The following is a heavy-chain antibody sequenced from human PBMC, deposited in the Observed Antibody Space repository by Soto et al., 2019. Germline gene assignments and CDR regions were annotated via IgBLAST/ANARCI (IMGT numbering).Heavy chain of an antibody. Sequence: GGSLRLSCAASGFTFSSYSMNWVRQAPGKGLEWVSYISSSSSTIYYADSVKGRFTISRDNAKNSLYLQMNSLRDEDTAVYYCAREAGGEDIVLMVYAPDAFDIWGQGTMVTVS. CDR2: ISSSSSTI. CDR3: AREAGGEDIVLMVYAPDAFDI. CDR1: GFTFSSYS. V-gene: IGHV3-48*02. D-gene: IGHD2-8*01. J-gene: IGHJ3*02.